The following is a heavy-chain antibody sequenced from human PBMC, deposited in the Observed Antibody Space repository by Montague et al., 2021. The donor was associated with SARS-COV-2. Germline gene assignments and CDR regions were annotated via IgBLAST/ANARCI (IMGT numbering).Heavy chain of an antibody. CDR3: ARLPYDNSYGMDV. Sequence: SETLSLTCTVSGGSISTYYWNWIRQFPGKGLEWNGYIDYSGSTNXXPSLQSRVIISVDRSKIQFSLKLNSVTAADTAIYYCARLPYDNSYGMDVWGQGTTVTVSS. J-gene: IGHJ6*02. CDR1: GGSISTYY. D-gene: IGHD3-9*01. V-gene: IGHV4-59*01. CDR2: IDYSGST.